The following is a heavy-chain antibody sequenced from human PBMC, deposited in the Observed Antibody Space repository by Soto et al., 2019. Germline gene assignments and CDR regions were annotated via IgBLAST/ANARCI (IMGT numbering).Heavy chain of an antibody. CDR3: ARGYSTSWDDFYFDY. V-gene: IGHV1-2*02. D-gene: IGHD6-13*01. CDR1: GYTFTGYY. J-gene: IGHJ4*02. Sequence: QVQLVQSGAEVKKPGASVKVSCKASGYTFTGYYMHWVRQAPGQGLEWMGWINPNSGGTNYAQKCPGQGSGTSDPSMSTAYRERSRLSSDDTAVYYCARGYSTSWDDFYFDYWGQVTLVTVSS. CDR2: INPNSGGT.